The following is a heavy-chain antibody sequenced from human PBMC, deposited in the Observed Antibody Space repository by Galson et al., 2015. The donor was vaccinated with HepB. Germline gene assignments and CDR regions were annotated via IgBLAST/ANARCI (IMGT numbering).Heavy chain of an antibody. CDR3: ARMDYYDSSGYLVKEYYFDY. J-gene: IGHJ4*02. CDR2: ISSSSSYI. CDR1: GFTFSSYS. V-gene: IGHV3-21*01. Sequence: SLRLSCAASGFTFSSYSMNWVRQAPGKGLECVSSISSSSSYIYYADSVKGRFTISRDNAKNSLYLQMNSLRAEDTAVYYCARMDYYDSSGYLVKEYYFDYWGQGTLVTVSS. D-gene: IGHD3-22*01.